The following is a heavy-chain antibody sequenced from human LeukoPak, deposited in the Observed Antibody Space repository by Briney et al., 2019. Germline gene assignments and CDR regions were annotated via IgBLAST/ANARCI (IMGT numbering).Heavy chain of an antibody. V-gene: IGHV4-30-2*01. D-gene: IGHD4-17*01. Sequence: SQTLSLTCTVSGGSISSGGYYWSWIRQPPGKGLEWIGYIYHSGSTYYNPSLKSRVTISVDRSKNQFSLKLSSVTAADTAVYYCARGKAYGDYDYWGQGTLVTVSS. CDR1: GGSISSGGYY. J-gene: IGHJ4*02. CDR2: IYHSGST. CDR3: ARGKAYGDYDY.